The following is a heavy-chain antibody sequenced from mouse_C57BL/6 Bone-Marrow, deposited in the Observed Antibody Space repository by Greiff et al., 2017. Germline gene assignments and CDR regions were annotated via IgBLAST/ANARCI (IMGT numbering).Heavy chain of an antibody. J-gene: IGHJ1*03. CDR1: GFTFSSYA. CDR3: ERDYGGRGWYFDG. V-gene: IGHV5-4*03. Sequence: EVKLMESGGGLVKPGGSLKLSCAASGFTFSSYAMSWVRQTPGKRLEWVGTISAGGSYTYYPDNVKGRFTIARDNAKNNLYLQLSHLKSEDTAMYYGERDYGGRGWYFDGWGTGTTVTVSS. D-gene: IGHD2-4*01. CDR2: ISAGGSYT.